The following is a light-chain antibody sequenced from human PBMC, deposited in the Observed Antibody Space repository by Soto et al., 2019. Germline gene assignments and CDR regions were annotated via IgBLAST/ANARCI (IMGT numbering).Light chain of an antibody. Sequence: QSVLTQPPSVSGSPGQSVTISCTGTSSDIGSYNRVSWYQQSPGTAPKLMVFEVNNRPSGVPNRFSGSKSGNTASLTISGLQAEYEADYYCSSYTNSITLVFGGGTKLTVL. J-gene: IGLJ2*01. CDR3: SSYTNSITLV. CDR1: SSDIGSYNR. V-gene: IGLV2-18*02. CDR2: EVN.